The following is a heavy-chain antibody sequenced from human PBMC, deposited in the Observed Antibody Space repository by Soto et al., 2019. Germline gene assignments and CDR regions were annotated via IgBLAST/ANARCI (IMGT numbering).Heavy chain of an antibody. J-gene: IGHJ6*02. CDR2: TSYDGSIN. V-gene: IGHV3-30*04. CDR1: GFSFGSYE. D-gene: IGHD4-17*01. Sequence: GGSLRLSCAGSGFSFGSYELHWGRQAPGKGLEWVTFTSYDGSINYYADSVKGRFTMSRDNSKNLLYLQMNSLRTEDTAVYYCVRRSTVSYYAADVWGQGTTVTVSS. CDR3: VRRSTVSYYAADV.